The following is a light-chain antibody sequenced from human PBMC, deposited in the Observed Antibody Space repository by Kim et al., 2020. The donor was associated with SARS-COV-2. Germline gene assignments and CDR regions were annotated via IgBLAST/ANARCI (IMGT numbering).Light chain of an antibody. J-gene: IGLJ3*02. CDR1: SGSIASNY. CDR3: QSYDSSNLWV. Sequence: KTVTHSSTGSSGSIASNYVQWYQQRPGSAPTTVIYEDNQRPSGVPDRFSGSIDSSSNSASLTISGLKTEDEADYYCQSYDSSNLWVFGGGTQLTVL. V-gene: IGLV6-57*02. CDR2: EDN.